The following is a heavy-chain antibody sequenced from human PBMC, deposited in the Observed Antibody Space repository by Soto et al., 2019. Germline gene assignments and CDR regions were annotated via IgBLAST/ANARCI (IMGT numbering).Heavy chain of an antibody. CDR3: ANPSVTTVTMVRFDY. D-gene: IGHD4-17*01. CDR2: ISGSGIVT. CDR1: GFTFSSYA. J-gene: IGHJ4*02. Sequence: HPGGSLRLSCAASGFTFSSYAMSWVRQAPGKGLEWLSSISGSGIVTYYAASVKGRFTISRDDSKNTLFLQMNSLRAEDTAVYYCANPSVTTVTMVRFDYWGQGALVTVSS. V-gene: IGHV3-23*01.